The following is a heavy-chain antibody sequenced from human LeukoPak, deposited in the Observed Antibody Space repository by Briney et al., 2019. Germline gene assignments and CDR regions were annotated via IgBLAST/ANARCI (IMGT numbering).Heavy chain of an antibody. CDR2: IYYSGST. CDR1: GGSISSSSYD. V-gene: IGHV4-39*01. J-gene: IGHJ5*02. CDR3: ARHDGGDYVGWFDP. D-gene: IGHD4-17*01. Sequence: SETLSLTCTVSGGSISSSSYDWGWIRQPPGKGLEWIGSIYYSGSTYYNPSLKSRVTISVDTSKNQFSLKLSSVTAADRAVYYCARHDGGDYVGWFDPWGQGTLVTVSS.